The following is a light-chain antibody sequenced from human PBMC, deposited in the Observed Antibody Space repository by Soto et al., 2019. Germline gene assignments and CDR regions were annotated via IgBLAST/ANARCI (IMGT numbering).Light chain of an antibody. V-gene: IGLV1-44*01. J-gene: IGLJ1*01. CDR2: SNN. CDR1: SSNIGSNT. CDR3: AAWDDSLNGYV. Sequence: SALAQPPSAYGTPGQRVTISCSGSSSNIGSNTVNWYQQLPGTAPKLLIYSNNQRPSGVPDRFSGSKSGTSASLAISGLQSEDEADYYCAAWDDSLNGYVFGTGTKVTAL.